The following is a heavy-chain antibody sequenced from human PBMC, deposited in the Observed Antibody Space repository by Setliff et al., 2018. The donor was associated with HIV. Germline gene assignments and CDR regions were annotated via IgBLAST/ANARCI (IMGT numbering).Heavy chain of an antibody. Sequence: SETLSLTCSVSGGSISSGGYYWSWIRQHPGKGLEWIGYSYYSGSANYNPSLKGLVTISVDTSKNQFSLKLSSVTAADTAVYYCARGGRGAFGDYHYMDVWGKGTTVTSP. CDR1: GGSISSGGYY. CDR3: ARGGRGAFGDYHYMDV. CDR2: SYYSGSA. D-gene: IGHD3-10*01. J-gene: IGHJ6*03. V-gene: IGHV4-31*01.